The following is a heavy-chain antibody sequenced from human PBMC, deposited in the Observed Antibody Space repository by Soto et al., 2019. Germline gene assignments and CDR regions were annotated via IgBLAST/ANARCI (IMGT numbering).Heavy chain of an antibody. V-gene: IGHV4-4*02. CDR3: ATVPPPDRIVVRAAAIHFYGMDV. J-gene: IGHJ6*02. CDR1: GGSISSNNW. Sequence: QVQLQESGPGMVKPSGTLSLTCAISGGSISSNNWWSWVRQPPGNGLEWIGEMHHSGSANYSPSLKSRVTLSVEKSHGQSCPNLRSVPAGDTAIYYCATVPPPDRIVVRAAAIHFYGMDVWGQGTTVTGSS. CDR2: MHHSGSA. D-gene: IGHD2-2*01.